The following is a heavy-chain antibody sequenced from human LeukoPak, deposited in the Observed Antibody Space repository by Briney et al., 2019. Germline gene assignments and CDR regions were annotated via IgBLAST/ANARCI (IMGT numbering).Heavy chain of an antibody. J-gene: IGHJ4*02. CDR1: GDSVSSNSAA. Sequence: SQTLSLTCATSGDSVSSNSAAWNWIRQSPSRGLEWLGRTYYRSKRYNDYAVSVKSRITINPDTSKNQFSLQLNSVTPEDTAVYYCARQNRLGYCSGGSCYSMLSYWGQGTLVTVSS. D-gene: IGHD2-15*01. CDR2: TYYRSKRYN. V-gene: IGHV6-1*01. CDR3: ARQNRLGYCSGGSCYSMLSY.